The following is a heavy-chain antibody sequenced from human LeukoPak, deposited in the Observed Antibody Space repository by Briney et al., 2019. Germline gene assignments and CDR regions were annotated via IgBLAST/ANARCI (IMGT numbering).Heavy chain of an antibody. V-gene: IGHV3-11*04. CDR2: ISSSGSTI. Sequence: GGSLRLSCAASGFTFSDYYMSWIRQAPGKGLEWVSYISSSGSTIYYADSVKGRFTISRDNAKNSLYLQMNSLRAGDTAVYYCARDTTYYYDTSGPDFDYWGQGTLVTVSS. D-gene: IGHD3-22*01. J-gene: IGHJ4*02. CDR3: ARDTTYYYDTSGPDFDY. CDR1: GFTFSDYY.